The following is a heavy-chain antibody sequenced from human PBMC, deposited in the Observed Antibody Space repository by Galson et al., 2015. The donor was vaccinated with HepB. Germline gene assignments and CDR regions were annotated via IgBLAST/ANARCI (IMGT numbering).Heavy chain of an antibody. Sequence: SLRLSCAASGFTFSNYAMHWVRQAPGKGLEWVSFISYDGTNKYYAHSVTGRFTISRDTSENTLYLQMNNLRPDDSAVYYCARGGGFYGSYTEYYFDDWGQGTRVTVSS. V-gene: IGHV3-30-3*01. D-gene: IGHD2-2*02. CDR2: ISYDGTNK. CDR1: GFTFSNYA. J-gene: IGHJ4*02. CDR3: ARGGGFYGSYTEYYFDD.